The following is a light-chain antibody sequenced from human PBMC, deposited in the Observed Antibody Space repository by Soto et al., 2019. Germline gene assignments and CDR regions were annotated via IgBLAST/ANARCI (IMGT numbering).Light chain of an antibody. V-gene: IGKV1-9*01. CDR2: AAS. J-gene: IGKJ2*01. Sequence: IQLTQSPSSLPASVGDRVTITCRVSQGITTYLAWYQQKPGKAPKLLIYAASALQSGVPSRFSGSGSGTAFTLTISSLQPEDFATYYCLQINSYPYTFGQGTKLEIK. CDR1: QGITTY. CDR3: LQINSYPYT.